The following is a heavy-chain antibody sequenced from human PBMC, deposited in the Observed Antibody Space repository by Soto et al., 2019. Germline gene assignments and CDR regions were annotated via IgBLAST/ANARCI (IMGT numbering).Heavy chain of an antibody. CDR2: ISGNSGSI. CDR1: GFTFDDYA. D-gene: IGHD3-10*01. J-gene: IGHJ3*01. V-gene: IGHV3-9*01. Sequence: EVQLVESGGGLVQPGRSLRLSCAASGFTFDDYAMHWVRQAPGKGLEWVSGISGNSGSIGYADSVKGRFTISRDNANNSLYLQMNSLRAEDKALYYCGKCRESDGAFDVWGQGTMVTVSS. CDR3: GKCRESDGAFDV.